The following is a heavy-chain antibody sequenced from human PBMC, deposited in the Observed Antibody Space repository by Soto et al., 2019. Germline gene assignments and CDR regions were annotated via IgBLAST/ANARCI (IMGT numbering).Heavy chain of an antibody. V-gene: IGHV3-30*18. J-gene: IGHJ6*02. CDR2: ISYDGSNK. CDR3: AKDRLLEAAGRYYYYYGMDV. CDR1: GCTFSSYG. D-gene: IGHD6-13*01. Sequence: PGGSLRLSCAASGCTFSSYGGHWVRQAPGKGLEWVAVISYDGSNKYYADSVKGRFTISRDNSKNTLYLQMNSLRAEDTAVYYCAKDRLLEAAGRYYYYYGMDVWGQGTTVTVSS.